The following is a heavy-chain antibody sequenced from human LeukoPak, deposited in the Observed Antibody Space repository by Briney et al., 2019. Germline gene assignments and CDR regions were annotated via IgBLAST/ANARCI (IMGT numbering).Heavy chain of an antibody. J-gene: IGHJ3*02. Sequence: SVKVPCKASGGTFSSYAISWVRQAPGQGLEWMGGIIPIFGTANYAQKFQGRVTITADESTSTAYMELSSLRSEDTAVYYCARELSWAFDIWGQGTMVTVSS. CDR3: ARELSWAFDI. CDR2: IIPIFGTA. D-gene: IGHD3-16*02. CDR1: GGTFSSYA. V-gene: IGHV1-69*13.